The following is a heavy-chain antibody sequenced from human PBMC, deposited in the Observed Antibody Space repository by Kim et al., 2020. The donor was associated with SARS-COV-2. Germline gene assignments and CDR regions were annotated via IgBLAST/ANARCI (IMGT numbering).Heavy chain of an antibody. CDR3: ARDGGGFDP. V-gene: IGHV4-39*07. D-gene: IGHD3-3*01. CDR2: GST. Sequence: GSTYYTPSLKSRVTISVDTSKNQFSLKLSSVTAADTAVYYCARDGGGFDPWGQGTLVTVSS. J-gene: IGHJ5*02.